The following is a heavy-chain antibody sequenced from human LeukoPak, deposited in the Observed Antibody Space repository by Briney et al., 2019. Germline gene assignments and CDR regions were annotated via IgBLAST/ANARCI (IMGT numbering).Heavy chain of an antibody. CDR3: ARDRLVGGRFGELSN. J-gene: IGHJ4*02. V-gene: IGHV3-48*04. CDR2: ISSSSTTI. D-gene: IGHD3-10*01. CDR1: GFTFSSYS. Sequence: GGSLRLSCAASGFTFSSYSMNWVRQAPGKGLEWVSFISSSSTTIFSADSVKGRFTISRDNAKNSLYLQMNSLRAEDTAVYYCARDRLVGGRFGELSNWGQGTLVTVSS.